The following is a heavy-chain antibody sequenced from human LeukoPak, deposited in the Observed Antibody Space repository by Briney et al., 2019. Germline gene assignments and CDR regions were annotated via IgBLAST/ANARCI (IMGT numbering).Heavy chain of an antibody. V-gene: IGHV1-69*13. D-gene: IGHD3-3*01. J-gene: IGHJ6*02. CDR1: GGTFSSYA. CDR2: IIPIFGTA. CDR3: ARSITIFGVVIPETFYYYYYGMDV. Sequence: SVTVSCTASGGTFSSYAISWVRQAPGQGLEWMGGIIPIFGTANYAQKFQGRGTITADESTSTAYMELSSLRSEDTAVYYCARSITIFGVVIPETFYYYYYGMDVWGQGTTVTVSS.